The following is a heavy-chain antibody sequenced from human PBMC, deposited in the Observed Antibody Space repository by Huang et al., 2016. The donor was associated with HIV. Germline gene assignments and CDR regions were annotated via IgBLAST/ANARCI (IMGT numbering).Heavy chain of an antibody. J-gene: IGHJ4*02. V-gene: IGHV1-69*13. Sequence: QVQLLQSGAEVKKPGSSVKVSCKASGGPFRSYSIAWVRQATGQGLEWMASLMPVFDSPNYAQKVQGRVRVTADESTSTVYMELRDLRPDDTAVYFCARGSLEYTVSSSLDYWGQGTHVTVSS. CDR3: ARGSLEYTVSSSLDY. CDR2: LMPVFDSP. D-gene: IGHD2-2*01. CDR1: GGPFRSYS.